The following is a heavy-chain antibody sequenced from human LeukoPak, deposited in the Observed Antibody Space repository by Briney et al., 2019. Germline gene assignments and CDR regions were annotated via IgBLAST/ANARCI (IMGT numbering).Heavy chain of an antibody. Sequence: PSETLSLTCAVYGGSFSGYYWSWIRQPPGKGLEWIGEINHSGSTNYNPSLKSRVTISVDTPKNQFSLKLSSVTAADTAVYYCARARGAGSSWYADYWGQGTLVTVSS. CDR1: GGSFSGYY. D-gene: IGHD6-13*01. CDR2: INHSGST. CDR3: ARARGAGSSWYADY. J-gene: IGHJ4*02. V-gene: IGHV4-34*01.